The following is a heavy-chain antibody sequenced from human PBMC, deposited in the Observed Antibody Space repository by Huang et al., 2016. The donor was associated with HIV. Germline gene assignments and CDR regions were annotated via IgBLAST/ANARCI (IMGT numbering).Heavy chain of an antibody. CDR3: AKESRWFSDFDQ. Sequence: QVQLVESGGGVVQPGTSMRLSCAASGFIFSNFGMHWVRPAPGKELEWVSVISDEGRSDRYSYSVKGRFTISRDNDKNTLSLEMNRLRHDDTAVYYCAKESRWFSDFDQWGQGTLVTVSS. J-gene: IGHJ5*02. V-gene: IGHV3-30*18. D-gene: IGHD2-15*01. CDR1: GFIFSNFG. CDR2: ISDEGRSD.